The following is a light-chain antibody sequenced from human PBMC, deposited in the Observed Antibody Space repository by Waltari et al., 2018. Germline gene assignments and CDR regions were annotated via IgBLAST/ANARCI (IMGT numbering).Light chain of an antibody. CDR1: SSHIGSNY. CDR3: ATWDDSLSGVV. J-gene: IGLJ2*01. Sequence: QSVLTQPPSASGTPGQRVTISCSGSSSHIGSNYVYWYQQLPGTDPKVLNYRNYQRPSGVPDRFSGSKSGTSASLAISGLRSEDEADYYCATWDDSLSGVVFGGGTKLTVL. CDR2: RNY. V-gene: IGLV1-47*01.